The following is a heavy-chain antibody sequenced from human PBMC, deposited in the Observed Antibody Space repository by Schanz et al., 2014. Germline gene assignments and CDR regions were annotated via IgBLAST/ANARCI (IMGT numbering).Heavy chain of an antibody. V-gene: IGHV1-18*01. J-gene: IGHJ4*02. Sequence: QIQLVQSGPEVKKPGATVKVSCKASGYIFINSGISWVRQAPGQGLEWMGWISDYNHNKEYDQKFQGRVTMTTDTSTITAYMAVTDVRSDYAAVYCCSSDRRFFYRYDLYCFDAWGQGTLVTVSS. CDR1: GYIFINSG. D-gene: IGHD3-3*01. CDR3: SSDRRFFYRYDLYCFDA. CDR2: ISDYNHNK.